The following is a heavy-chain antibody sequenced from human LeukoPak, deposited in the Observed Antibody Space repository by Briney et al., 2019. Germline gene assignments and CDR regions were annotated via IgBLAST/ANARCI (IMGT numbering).Heavy chain of an antibody. V-gene: IGHV2-5*02. D-gene: IGHD6-19*01. Sequence: SGPTLVKPTQTLTLTCTFSGFSLSTRGVGVGWIRQPPGKALEWLALIYWDDDKRYSPSLKSRLTITKDTSKNQVVLTMTNMDPVDTATYYCARVPGRIAVANLFDYWGQGTLVTVSS. CDR1: GFSLSTRGVG. J-gene: IGHJ4*02. CDR2: IYWDDDK. CDR3: ARVPGRIAVANLFDY.